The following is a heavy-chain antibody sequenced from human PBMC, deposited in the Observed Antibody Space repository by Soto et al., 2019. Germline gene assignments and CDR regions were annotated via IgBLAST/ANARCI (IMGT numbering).Heavy chain of an antibody. Sequence: GGSLRLSCAASGSPFSNAWINWVRQTPGTGLQWVGRVKSKTDGGSADYAAPVKGRFAVSRDDSKNIVYLQMNSVKIEDTGVYYCTTDSRTTMPEVRFDYWGHGTLVTVSS. CDR1: GSPFSNAW. D-gene: IGHD3-10*01. J-gene: IGHJ4*01. V-gene: IGHV3-15*07. CDR2: VKSKTDGGSA. CDR3: TTDSRTTMPEVRFDY.